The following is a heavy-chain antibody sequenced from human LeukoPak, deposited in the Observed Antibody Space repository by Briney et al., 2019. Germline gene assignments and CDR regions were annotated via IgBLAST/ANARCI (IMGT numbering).Heavy chain of an antibody. CDR2: ISSNGGST. Sequence: GGSLRLSCSASGFTLSSYAMHWVRQAPGKGLEYVSTISSNGGSTYYADSVKGRFTISRDNSKNTLYLQMSSLRVEDTAVYYCVKGLAAAGTNYWGQGTLVTVSP. V-gene: IGHV3-64D*09. D-gene: IGHD6-13*01. J-gene: IGHJ4*02. CDR3: VKGLAAAGTNY. CDR1: GFTLSSYA.